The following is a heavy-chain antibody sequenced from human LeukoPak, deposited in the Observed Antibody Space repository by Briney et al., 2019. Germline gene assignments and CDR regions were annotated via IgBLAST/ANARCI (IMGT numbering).Heavy chain of an antibody. D-gene: IGHD1-26*01. CDR1: GFAFSSYG. CDR3: AKDRSGSSRLFDY. Sequence: GGSLRLSCAASGFAFSSYGMHWVRQAPGKGLEWVAFIRYDGSNKYYADSVKGRFTISRDNSKNTLYLQMNSLRAEDTAVYYCAKDRSGSSRLFDYWGQGTLVTVSS. J-gene: IGHJ4*02. CDR2: IRYDGSNK. V-gene: IGHV3-30*02.